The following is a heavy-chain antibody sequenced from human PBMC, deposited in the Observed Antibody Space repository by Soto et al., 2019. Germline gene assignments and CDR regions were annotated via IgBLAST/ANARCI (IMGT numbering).Heavy chain of an antibody. D-gene: IGHD6-25*01. Sequence: QVQLQESGPGLVKPSGTLSLTCVVSGGSISSSNWWSWVRQSPGKGLEWIGEIYRSGSTNYNLSLKSGVTISLDKSKNPFSLKLSSVTAADTAVYYCARMGGLNDAFDIWGQGTMVTVSS. CDR1: GGSISSSNW. CDR3: ARMGGLNDAFDI. CDR2: IYRSGST. J-gene: IGHJ3*02. V-gene: IGHV4-4*02.